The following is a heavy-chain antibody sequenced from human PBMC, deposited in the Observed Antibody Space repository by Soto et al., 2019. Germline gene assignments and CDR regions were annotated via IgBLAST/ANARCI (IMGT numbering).Heavy chain of an antibody. D-gene: IGHD2-2*01. CDR1: GGTFSTYT. J-gene: IGHJ3*01. CDR3: SIGSWSAETFDV. V-gene: IGHV1-69*02. Sequence: QVHLEQSGAEVKKPGSSVKVSCKAAGGTFSTYTLIWVRQAPGQGLEWMGRIIPMLTVTNSAQKFQGRVTLTADKSTSTAFIELTSLTSYDTAVYYCSIGSWSAETFDVWGQGTMVTVSS. CDR2: IIPMLTVT.